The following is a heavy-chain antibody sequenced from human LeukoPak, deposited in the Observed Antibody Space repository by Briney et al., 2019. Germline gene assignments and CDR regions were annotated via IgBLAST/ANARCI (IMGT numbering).Heavy chain of an antibody. CDR2: IYYSGIT. CDR1: GGSISGYY. CDR3: ARDRTGYADSLDM. V-gene: IGHV4-59*01. Sequence: SETLSLTCTVSGGSISGYYWSWIRQPPGKGLEWIAYIYYSGITDYNPSLQSRVIISVDTSKNQFSLKLSSVTAADTAVYYCARDRTGYADSLDMWGQGTEVTVS. J-gene: IGHJ3*02. D-gene: IGHD3-9*01.